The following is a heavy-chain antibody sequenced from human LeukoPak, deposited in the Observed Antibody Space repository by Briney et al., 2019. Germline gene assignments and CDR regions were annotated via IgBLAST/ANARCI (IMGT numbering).Heavy chain of an antibody. D-gene: IGHD5-18*01. CDR3: ARGRESTAIVYGMDV. V-gene: IGHV4-34*01. CDR1: GGSFSGCY. Sequence: SETLSLTCAVYGGSFSGCYWSWIRQPPGKGLEWIGEINHSGSTNYNPSLRSRVTISVDTSKNQFSLKLSSVTAADTAVYYCARGRESTAIVYGMDVWGQGTTVTVSS. J-gene: IGHJ6*02. CDR2: INHSGST.